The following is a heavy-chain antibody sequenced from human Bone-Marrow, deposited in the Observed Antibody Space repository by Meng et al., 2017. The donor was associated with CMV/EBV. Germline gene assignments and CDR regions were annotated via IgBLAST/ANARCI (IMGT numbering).Heavy chain of an antibody. CDR1: GFTSSTYA. CDR3: ARITPTRRVGGYFDS. CDR2: ISYDGGNK. V-gene: IGHV3-30-3*01. D-gene: IGHD1-26*01. Sequence: GESLKISCAASGFTSSTYAMHWVRQAPGKGLEWVAVISYDGGNKYYTDSVKGRFTISRDNSKNTLYLQMNSLRPEDTAVYYCARITPTRRVGGYFDSWGQGTLVTVSS. J-gene: IGHJ4*02.